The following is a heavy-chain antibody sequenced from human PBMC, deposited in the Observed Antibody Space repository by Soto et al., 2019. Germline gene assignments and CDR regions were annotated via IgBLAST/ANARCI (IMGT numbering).Heavy chain of an antibody. J-gene: IGHJ4*02. D-gene: IGHD2-2*01. Sequence: EVQLVESGGGLVKPGGSLRLSCAASGFTFSSYSMNWVRQAPGKGLEWVSSISSSSSYIYYADSVKGRFTISRDNAKNSLYLQMNSLRAEDTAVYYCARDFPLGYCSSTSCYFLDYWGQGTLVTVFS. CDR1: GFTFSSYS. CDR3: ARDFPLGYCSSTSCYFLDY. CDR2: ISSSSSYI. V-gene: IGHV3-21*01.